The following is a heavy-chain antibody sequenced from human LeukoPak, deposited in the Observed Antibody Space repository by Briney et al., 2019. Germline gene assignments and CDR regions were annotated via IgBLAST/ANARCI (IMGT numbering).Heavy chain of an antibody. D-gene: IGHD3-22*01. Sequence: PSETLSLTCTVSGGSISSSSYYWGWIRQPPGKGLEWIGYIYYSGSTNYNPSLKSRVTISVDTSKNQFSLKLSSVTAADTAVYYCATQSPTGYYDSSGEFDYWGQGTLVTVSS. CDR3: ATQSPTGYYDSSGEFDY. CDR1: GGSISSSSYY. V-gene: IGHV4-61*05. J-gene: IGHJ4*02. CDR2: IYYSGST.